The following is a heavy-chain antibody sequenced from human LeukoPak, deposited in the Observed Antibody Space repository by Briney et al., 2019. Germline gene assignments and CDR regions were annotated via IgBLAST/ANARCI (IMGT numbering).Heavy chain of an antibody. CDR3: ATDLESPGRDSAFDI. CDR1: GYTFTSYG. CDR2: ISAYNGNT. J-gene: IGHJ3*02. Sequence: ASVKVSCKASGYTFTSYGISWVRQAPGQGLEWMGWISAYNGNTNYAQKLQGRVTMTEDTSTDTAYMELSSLRSEDTAVYYCATDLESPGRDSAFDIWGQGTMVTVSS. V-gene: IGHV1-18*01. D-gene: IGHD3-3*01.